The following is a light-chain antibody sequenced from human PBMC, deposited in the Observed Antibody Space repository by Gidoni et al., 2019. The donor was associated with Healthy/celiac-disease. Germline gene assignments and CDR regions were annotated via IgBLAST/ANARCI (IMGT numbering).Light chain of an antibody. CDR1: QSISSY. CDR3: QQSYSTHT. J-gene: IGKJ2*01. V-gene: IGKV1-39*01. CDR2: AAS. Sequence: IQMPQSPSSLSASVGDRVTITCRASQSISSYLNWYQQKPGKAPKLLIYAASSLQSGVPSRFSGSGSGTDFTLTISSLQPEDFATYYCQQSYSTHTFGQGTKLEIK.